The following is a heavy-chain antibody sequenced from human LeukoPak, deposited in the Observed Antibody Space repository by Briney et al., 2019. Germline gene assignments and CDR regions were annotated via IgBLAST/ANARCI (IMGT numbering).Heavy chain of an antibody. V-gene: IGHV3-23*01. CDR1: GFTFSSYA. Sequence: GWSLRLSCAASGFTFSSYAMSWVRQAPGKGVEWVSAISGSGGSTYYADSVKGRFTISRDNSKNTLYLQMNSLRAEDTAVYYCAKGGPELPRLDVWGKGTTVTVSS. J-gene: IGHJ6*04. D-gene: IGHD1-7*01. CDR3: AKGGPELPRLDV. CDR2: ISGSGGST.